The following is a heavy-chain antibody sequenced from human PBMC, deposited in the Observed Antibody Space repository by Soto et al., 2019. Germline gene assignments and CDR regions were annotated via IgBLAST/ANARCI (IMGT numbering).Heavy chain of an antibody. J-gene: IGHJ4*02. CDR2: IDWDDEK. CDR3: AGRMRADYSFDF. CDR1: GLALTTCETR. D-gene: IGHD4-17*01. V-gene: IGHV2-70*04. Sequence: SGPTLVDPTQTLTLTCGISGLALTTCETRVSWIRQPPGKALEWLARIDWDDEKFYSTSLRTRLTISKDTSKNHVVLTITNVDPVDTATYYCAGRMRADYSFDFWGQGALVTVSS.